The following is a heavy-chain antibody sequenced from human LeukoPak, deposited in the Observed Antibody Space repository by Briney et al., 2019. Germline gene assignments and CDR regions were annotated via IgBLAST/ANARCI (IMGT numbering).Heavy chain of an antibody. Sequence: PGGSLRLSCAASGFTFQNYAMSWVRQAPGKGLEWASSISGSGPSTDYADSEKGRFTISRDKSKNTLYLQMNSLRAEDTAVYYCARLPTFYYDSSHYHYDYWGQGTLVTVSS. D-gene: IGHD3-22*01. V-gene: IGHV3-23*01. CDR1: GFTFQNYA. CDR2: ISGSGPST. J-gene: IGHJ4*02. CDR3: ARLPTFYYDSSHYHYDY.